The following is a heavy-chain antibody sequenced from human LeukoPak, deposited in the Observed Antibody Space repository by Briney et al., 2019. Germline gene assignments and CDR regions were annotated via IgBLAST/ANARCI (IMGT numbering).Heavy chain of an antibody. CDR3: AKVDNWKYGHHDF. J-gene: IGHJ4*02. CDR1: GFTFSSYG. V-gene: IGHV3-23*01. Sequence: GGSLRLSCAASGFTFSSYGMSWGRQAPGKGLEWVSSISGSYGTTYYADSVKGRFTLSRDHSKYTLSLQIHSLRTEETAVYYCAKVDNWKYGHHDFWGQGTLVTVSS. D-gene: IGHD1-1*01. CDR2: ISGSYGTT.